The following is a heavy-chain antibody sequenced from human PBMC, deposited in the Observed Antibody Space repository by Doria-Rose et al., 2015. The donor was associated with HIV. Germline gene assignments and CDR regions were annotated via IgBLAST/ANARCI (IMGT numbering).Heavy chain of an antibody. CDR1: GFAFGSHA. Sequence: GGGVVQPGRSLRLSCAASGFAFGSHAIHWVRQAPGKGLEWVTFISWDGNTKYYADSVKGRFSISRDNSRSMLYVEMNSLRIEDTAVYYCARDLSTHYSLDYWGQGTLVTVSS. V-gene: IGHV3-30-3*01. D-gene: IGHD2-15*01. CDR3: ARDLSTHYSLDY. CDR2: ISWDGNTK. J-gene: IGHJ4*02.